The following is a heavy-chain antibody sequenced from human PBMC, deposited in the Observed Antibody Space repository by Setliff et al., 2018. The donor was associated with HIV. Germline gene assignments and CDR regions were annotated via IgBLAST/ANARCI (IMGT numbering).Heavy chain of an antibody. J-gene: IGHJ4*02. CDR3: ARAVTMVRGVITPVPFDY. V-gene: IGHV4-61*09. D-gene: IGHD3-10*01. CDR2: VYTSGNT. CDR1: GGSINIGSFY. Sequence: PSETLSLTCTVSGGSINIGSFYWSWIRQPAGKGPEWLGHVYTSGNTYYDPSLKSRVTISVDTSKNQFSLKLSSVTAADTAVYYCARAVTMVRGVITPVPFDYWGQGTLVTVSS.